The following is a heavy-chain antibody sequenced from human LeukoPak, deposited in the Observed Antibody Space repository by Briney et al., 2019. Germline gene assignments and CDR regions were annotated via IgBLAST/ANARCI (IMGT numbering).Heavy chain of an antibody. V-gene: IGHV3-74*01. CDR1: GFTLRSCW. CDR2: INSGGRST. CDR3: ARDGVTTNYGMDV. D-gene: IGHD4-17*01. J-gene: IGHJ6*02. Sequence: GGSLRLSFAASGFTLRSCWMHWVRRAPGKGVVWVSRINSGGRSTSYAYSVKGRFTISRDNAKNTVYLKTNSLRAEDTAVYYCARDGVTTNYGMDVWGQGTTVTVSS.